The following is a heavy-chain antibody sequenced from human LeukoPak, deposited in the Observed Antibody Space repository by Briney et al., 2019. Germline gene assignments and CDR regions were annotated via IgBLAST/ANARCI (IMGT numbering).Heavy chain of an antibody. CDR1: GGSISGYY. CDR3: ARYGSGRYHFDY. Sequence: SETLSLTCTVSGGSISGYYWSWIRQPPGKGLEWIGFIHYSGSTNYNPSLKSRVTISVDTSKNQFSLKLSSLTAADTAVYYCARYGSGRYHFDYWGQRTLVTVSS. J-gene: IGHJ4*02. V-gene: IGHV4-59*01. CDR2: IHYSGST. D-gene: IGHD3-10*01.